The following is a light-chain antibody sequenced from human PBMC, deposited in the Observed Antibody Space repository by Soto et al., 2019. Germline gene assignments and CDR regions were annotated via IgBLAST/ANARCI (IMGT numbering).Light chain of an antibody. CDR1: QTISNW. V-gene: IGKV1-5*01. J-gene: IGKJ1*01. CDR2: DVS. CDR3: QQYNTFWT. Sequence: DIQMTQSPSTLSASVGDRVTITCRASQTISNWLAWYQQKPGKAPKLLIYDVSSLESGVPSRFSGSGSGTAFTLTISSLQPDDSATYYCQQYNTFWTFGQGTKV.